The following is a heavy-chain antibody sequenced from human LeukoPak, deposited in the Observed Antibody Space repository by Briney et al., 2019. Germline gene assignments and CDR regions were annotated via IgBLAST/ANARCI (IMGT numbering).Heavy chain of an antibody. CDR2: IRSGGDT. V-gene: IGHV3-53*01. Sequence: GGSLRLSCAASGFTVRNNFMYWVRQAPGKGGEWVSVIRSGGDTHYADSVKGRFTISRDDSKNTLYLQMNSLRTEDTAVYYCAREENGGVYDDGFDIWGHGTMVTVSS. D-gene: IGHD5/OR15-5a*01. J-gene: IGHJ3*02. CDR3: AREENGGVYDDGFDI. CDR1: GFTVRNNF.